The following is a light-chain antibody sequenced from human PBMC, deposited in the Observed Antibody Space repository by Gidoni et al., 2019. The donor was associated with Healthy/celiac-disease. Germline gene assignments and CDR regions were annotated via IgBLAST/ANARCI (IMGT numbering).Light chain of an antibody. CDR2: YDD. J-gene: IGLJ3*02. CDR1: SSNIGNNA. V-gene: IGLV1-36*01. Sequence: QSVLTQPPSVSAAPRQRVTISCSGSSSNIGNNAVHWYQQLPGKAPKLLIYYDDLLPSGVSDRFSGSKSGTSASLAISGLQSEDEADYYCAAWDDSLNGPVFGGGTKLTAL. CDR3: AAWDDSLNGPV.